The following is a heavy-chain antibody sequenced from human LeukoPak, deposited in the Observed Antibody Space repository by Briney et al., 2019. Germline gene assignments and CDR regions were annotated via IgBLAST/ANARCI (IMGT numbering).Heavy chain of an antibody. Sequence: PGGSLRLSCAASGFTFSSYEMNWVRQAPGKGLESLAYISGSGSDIYYADSVKGRFTISRDNAKNSLYLQLNSLRPEDTALYYCSTEPRSLLYWGHGTLVTVSS. D-gene: IGHD4-17*01. CDR2: ISGSGSDI. J-gene: IGHJ4*01. V-gene: IGHV3-48*03. CDR3: STEPRSLLY. CDR1: GFTFSSYE.